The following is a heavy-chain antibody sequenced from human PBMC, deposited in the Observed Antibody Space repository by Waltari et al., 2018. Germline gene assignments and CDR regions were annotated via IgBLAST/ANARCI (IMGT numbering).Heavy chain of an antibody. D-gene: IGHD2-15*01. CDR2: INPNSGGT. V-gene: IGHV1-2*02. Sequence: QVQLVQSGAEVKKPGASVKVSCKASGYTFTGYYMHWVRQAPGQGLEWMGWINPNSGGTNYAQKFQGRVTMTRDTSISTAYMELSRLRSDDTAVYYCAREGIGYCSGGSCPPEHYYYYYGMDVWGQGTTVTVSS. J-gene: IGHJ6*02. CDR1: GYTFTGYY. CDR3: AREGIGYCSGGSCPPEHYYYYYGMDV.